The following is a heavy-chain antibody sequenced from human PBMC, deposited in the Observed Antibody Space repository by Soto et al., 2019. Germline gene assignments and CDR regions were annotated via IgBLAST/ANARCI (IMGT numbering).Heavy chain of an antibody. J-gene: IGHJ4*02. V-gene: IGHV1-18*01. CDR2: ISAYNGNT. CDR3: AMRLGYCSSSSCSPFHY. D-gene: IGHD2-2*01. CDR1: GYTFISYG. Sequence: ASVKVSCKASGYTFISYGISWVRQAPEQGLEWMGWISAYNGNTDHAQKFQGRVTMTTDTSTSTAYMELRSLRSDDTAVYYCAMRLGYCSSSSCSPFHYWGQGTQVTVSS.